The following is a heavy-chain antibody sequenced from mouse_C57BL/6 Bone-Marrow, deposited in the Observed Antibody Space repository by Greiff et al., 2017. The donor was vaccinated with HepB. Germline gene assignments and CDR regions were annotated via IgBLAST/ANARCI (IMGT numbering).Heavy chain of an antibody. CDR1: GYTFTSYW. CDR3: AVYYDYYFDH. J-gene: IGHJ2*01. Sequence: VQLQQPGAELVKPGASVKLSCTASGYTFTSYWMHWVKQSPGQGLEWIGMIHPNSGSTNYNEKFKSKATLTVDKSSSTAYMQLSSLTSEDSAVYYCAVYYDYYFDHGGRGTTLTVSS. D-gene: IGHD2-4*01. V-gene: IGHV1-64*01. CDR2: IHPNSGST.